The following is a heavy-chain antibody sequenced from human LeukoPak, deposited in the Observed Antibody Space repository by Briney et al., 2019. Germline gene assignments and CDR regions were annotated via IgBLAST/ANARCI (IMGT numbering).Heavy chain of an antibody. CDR1: GFTFSSYW. CDR3: APYYYDSSGNWFDP. V-gene: IGHV3-7*01. CDR2: IKQDGSEK. J-gene: IGHJ5*02. Sequence: GGSLRLSCAASGFTFSSYWMSWVRQAPGKGLEWVANIKQDGSEKYYVDSVKGRFTISRDNAKNSLYLQMNSLRAEDTAVYYCAPYYYDSSGNWFDPWGQGTLVTVSS. D-gene: IGHD3-22*01.